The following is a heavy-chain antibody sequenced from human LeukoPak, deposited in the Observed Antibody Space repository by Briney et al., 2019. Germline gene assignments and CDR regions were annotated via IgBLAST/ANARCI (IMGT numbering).Heavy chain of an antibody. J-gene: IGHJ4*02. V-gene: IGHV3-15*01. D-gene: IGHD5-12*01. CDR2: IKSKTEGGTT. Sequence: KPGGSLRLSCAASGFTFSNTWMSWVRQAPGKGREWVGRIKSKTEGGTTDYAAPVKGRYIISRDDSINTLYLQMNSLKTEDTAVYYCTTDRYSGYEWLYDYWGQGTLVTVSS. CDR1: GFTFSNTW. CDR3: TTDRYSGYEWLYDY.